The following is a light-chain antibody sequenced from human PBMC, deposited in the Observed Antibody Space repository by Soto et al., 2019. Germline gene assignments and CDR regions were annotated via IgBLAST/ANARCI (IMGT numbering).Light chain of an antibody. CDR2: LTS. CDR1: QSISTY. Sequence: DIQMTQSPSSLSASVGDRITITCRASQSISTYLNWFQQKPGRAPKLLIYLTSTLESGVPSRFSGSGSGTDFTLTISSLQPEDFATYHCQQSSTTPRTFGQGTKVDVK. V-gene: IGKV1-39*01. CDR3: QQSSTTPRT. J-gene: IGKJ1*01.